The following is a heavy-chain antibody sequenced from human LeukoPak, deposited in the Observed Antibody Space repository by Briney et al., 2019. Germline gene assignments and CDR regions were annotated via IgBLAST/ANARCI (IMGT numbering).Heavy chain of an antibody. CDR3: ARPYYYSSGSLPY. V-gene: IGHV3-7*01. D-gene: IGHD3-10*01. CDR2: INKDGTEK. CDR1: GFIFSSYG. J-gene: IGHJ4*02. Sequence: GGSLRLSCAASGFIFSSYGMHWVRQAPGKGLQWVASINKDGTEKYYVDSVKGRFTISRDNTKNSLYLQMNSLRAEDTAVFYCARPYYYSSGSLPYWGQGTLVTVSS.